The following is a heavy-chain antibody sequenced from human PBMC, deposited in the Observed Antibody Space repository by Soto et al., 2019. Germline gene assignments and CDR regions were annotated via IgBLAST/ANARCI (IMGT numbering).Heavy chain of an antibody. J-gene: IGHJ5*02. Sequence: QITLKESGPPLVKPTQTLTLTCTFSGFSLSTSGVGVGWIRQPPGKALEWLALIYWDDDKRYSPSLKRRLTTTKDNPKNQMVLTMHNMAPVDTAPYYCAHSWYCSGGSCYYSNRFDPWGQGTLLTVSS. V-gene: IGHV2-5*02. D-gene: IGHD2-15*01. CDR1: GFSLSTSGVG. CDR3: AHSWYCSGGSCYYSNRFDP. CDR2: IYWDDDK.